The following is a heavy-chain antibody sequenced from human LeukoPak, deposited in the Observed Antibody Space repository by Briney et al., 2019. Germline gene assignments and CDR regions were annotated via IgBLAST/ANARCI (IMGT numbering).Heavy chain of an antibody. V-gene: IGHV4-59*01. CDR2: IENSGRT. Sequence: SETLSLTCTVSGGSISSYYWSWIRQPPGKGLEWIGYIENSGRTEYNPSLMSRITISVDTSKIQFSLMLSPVTAADTAVYYCARGRYGGYFDCWGQGTLVTVSS. D-gene: IGHD4-23*01. CDR3: ARGRYGGYFDC. J-gene: IGHJ4*02. CDR1: GGSISSYY.